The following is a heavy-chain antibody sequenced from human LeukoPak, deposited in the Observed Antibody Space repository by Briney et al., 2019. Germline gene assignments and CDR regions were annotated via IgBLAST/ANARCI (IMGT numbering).Heavy chain of an antibody. CDR2: IYYSGST. D-gene: IGHD2-21*01. CDR1: GGSITIADYW. CDR3: ARQIGRGLWAFDY. Sequence: PSETLSLTCTVSGGSITIADYWWAWIRQPPGKGLEWTASIYYSGSTHYNPALKSRVYISVDTSKSQFPLKLSSVTAADTAVYYCARQIGRGLWAFDYWGQGTPVTVSS. V-gene: IGHV4-39*01. J-gene: IGHJ4*02.